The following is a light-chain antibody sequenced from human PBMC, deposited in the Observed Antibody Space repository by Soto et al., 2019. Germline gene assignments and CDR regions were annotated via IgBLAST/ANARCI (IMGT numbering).Light chain of an antibody. V-gene: IGLV4-69*01. CDR3: QTWGTGIQV. Sequence: QSVLTQSPSASASLGASVKLTCTLSSGQRKYAIAWHQQKPEKGPRYLMRVNSDGSHIRGDGIPDRFSGSSSGTERYLTISSLQSEDEADCYCQTWGTGIQVFGTGTKVTVL. J-gene: IGLJ1*01. CDR1: SGQRKYA. CDR2: VNSDGSH.